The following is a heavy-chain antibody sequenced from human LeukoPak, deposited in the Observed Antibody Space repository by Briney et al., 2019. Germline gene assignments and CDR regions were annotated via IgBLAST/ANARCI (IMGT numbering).Heavy chain of an antibody. CDR3: ARETSQKGAHYMDV. Sequence: SETLSLTCTVSGGSISSYYWSWLRQPPGKGLEWIGYIYYSGSTNYNPSLKSRVTISVDTSKNQFSLKLTSVTAADTAVYYCARETSQKGAHYMDVWGKGTTVTISS. CDR1: GGSISSYY. D-gene: IGHD3-16*01. J-gene: IGHJ6*03. V-gene: IGHV4-59*01. CDR2: IYYSGST.